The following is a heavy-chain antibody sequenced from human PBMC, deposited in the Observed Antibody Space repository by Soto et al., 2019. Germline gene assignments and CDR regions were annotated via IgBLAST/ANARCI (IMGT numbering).Heavy chain of an antibody. V-gene: IGHV3-23*01. CDR2: ISGAGTSK. CDR1: GYTFSSYV. Sequence: EVQLLDSGGGFVQPGGSLRLSWAASGYTFSSYVMTWVRLAPGKGLEWVSSISGAGTSKFYADSVKGRFTISRDNSKNILYLEMDSLRAEDTAVYYCAKDLLSTGTTLGHWGQGTLVTVSA. J-gene: IGHJ4*02. CDR3: AKDLLSTGTTLGH. D-gene: IGHD4-17*01.